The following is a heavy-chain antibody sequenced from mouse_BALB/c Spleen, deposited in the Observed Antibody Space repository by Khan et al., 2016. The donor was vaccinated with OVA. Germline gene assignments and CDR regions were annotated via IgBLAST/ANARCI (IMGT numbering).Heavy chain of an antibody. CDR1: GFNIKDTY. D-gene: IGHD4-1*01. Sequence: VQLKQSGAELVKPGASVKLSCTASGFNIKDTYMHWVKQRPEQDLEWIGRIDPANGYTKYDPKFQGKATITADTSSNTAYLQLSSLTSEDTAVYYCARDYWDVFAYWGQGTLVTVSA. CDR2: IDPANGYT. J-gene: IGHJ3*01. V-gene: IGHV14-3*02. CDR3: ARDYWDVFAY.